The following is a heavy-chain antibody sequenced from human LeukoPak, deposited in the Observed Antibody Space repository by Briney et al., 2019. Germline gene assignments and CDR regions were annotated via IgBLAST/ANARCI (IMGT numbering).Heavy chain of an antibody. CDR3: ALSSWYHSGDY. J-gene: IGHJ4*02. CDR1: GFTLSTYT. CDR2: ISSSSNYI. Sequence: GGSLRLSCAASGFTLSTYTMNWVRQAPGKGLEWVSSISSSSNYIYYADSVKGRFTISRDDAKNSLSLQMNSLRAEDTAVYYCALSSWYHSGDYWGQGTLVTVSS. V-gene: IGHV3-21*01. D-gene: IGHD6-13*01.